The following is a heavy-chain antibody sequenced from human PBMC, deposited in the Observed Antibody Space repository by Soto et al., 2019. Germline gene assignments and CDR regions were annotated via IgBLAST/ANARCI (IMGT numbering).Heavy chain of an antibody. D-gene: IGHD4-4*01. Sequence: GGSLRLSCAASGFTFDDYAMHWVRQAPGKGLELVSGISWNSDNIGYADSVKGRFTISRDNVKNSLYLQMNSLRAEDTALYYCAKDLYSNYGDAFDIWGQGTMVTVSS. J-gene: IGHJ3*02. CDR3: AKDLYSNYGDAFDI. V-gene: IGHV3-9*01. CDR2: ISWNSDNI. CDR1: GFTFDDYA.